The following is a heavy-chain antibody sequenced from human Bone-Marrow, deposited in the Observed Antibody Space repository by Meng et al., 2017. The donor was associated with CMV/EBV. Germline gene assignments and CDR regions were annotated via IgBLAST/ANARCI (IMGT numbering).Heavy chain of an antibody. D-gene: IGHD2-2*02. CDR1: GYNFANYD. CDR2: MNPNTGDT. J-gene: IGHJ6*02. Sequence: ASVKVSCKTSGYNFANYDINWVRQAPGQGLEWMGWMNPNTGDTGYAQKFQGRLTMTRDTSTSTAFMELNSLRSDDTAMYFCARGGYCDSTSCYSRPPSYYYGLDFWGQGITVTVSS. V-gene: IGHV1-8*01. CDR3: ARGGYCDSTSCYSRPPSYYYGLDF.